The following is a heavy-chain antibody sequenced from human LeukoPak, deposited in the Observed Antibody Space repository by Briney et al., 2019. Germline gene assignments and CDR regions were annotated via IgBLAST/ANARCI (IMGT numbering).Heavy chain of an antibody. D-gene: IGHD6-13*01. J-gene: IGHJ4*02. CDR1: GYTLTELS. Sequence: ASVNVSCKVSGYTLTELSMHWVRQAPGKGLEWMGGFDPEDGETIYAQKFQGRVTMTEDTSTDTAYMELSSLRSEDTAVYYCATQAAAGTGYFDYWGQGTLVTVSS. CDR3: ATQAAAGTGYFDY. V-gene: IGHV1-24*01. CDR2: FDPEDGET.